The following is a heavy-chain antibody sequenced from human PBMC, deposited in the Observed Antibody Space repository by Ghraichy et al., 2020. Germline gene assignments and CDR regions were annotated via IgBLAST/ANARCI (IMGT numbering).Heavy chain of an antibody. J-gene: IGHJ6*02. V-gene: IGHV4-34*01. Sequence: SETLSLTCAVYGGSFSGYYWSWIRQPPGKGLEWIGEINHSGSTNYNPSLKSRVTISVDTSKNQFSLKLSSVTAADTAVYYCARGDCSGGSCYSIRYYYYGMDVWGQGTTVTVSS. CDR2: INHSGST. CDR1: GGSFSGYY. D-gene: IGHD2-15*01. CDR3: ARGDCSGGSCYSIRYYYYGMDV.